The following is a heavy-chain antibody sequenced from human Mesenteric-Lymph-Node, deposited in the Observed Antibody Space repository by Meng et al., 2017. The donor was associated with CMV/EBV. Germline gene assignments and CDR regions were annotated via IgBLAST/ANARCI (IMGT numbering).Heavy chain of an antibody. CDR2: IKPDGTKG. CDR3: ARLVGALPSPFDY. D-gene: IGHD1-26*01. Sequence: GESLKISCAASGFSFSTYWMSWVRQAPGKGLEWVANIKPDGTKGLYSDSVKGRFTISRDNAKNSLYLHMNSLRAEDTAVYYCARLVGALPSPFDYWGQGTLVTVSS. CDR1: GFSFSTYW. V-gene: IGHV3-7*01. J-gene: IGHJ4*02.